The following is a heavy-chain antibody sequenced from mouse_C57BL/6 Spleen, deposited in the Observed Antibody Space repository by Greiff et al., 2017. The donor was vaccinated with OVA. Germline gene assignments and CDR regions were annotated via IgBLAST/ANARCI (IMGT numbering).Heavy chain of an antibody. CDR2: FTVYSDAT. V-gene: IGHV1-49*01. J-gene: IGHJ2*01. Sequence: LKQSGAELVRPGSSVKLSCKDSYFAFMASAMHWVHQRPGHGLEWIGSFTVYSDATEHSENFKGKATLTANTSSSTAYMQLSSLTAEDSAVYYGAYGYEDYWGQGTTLTVSS. CDR3: AYGYEDY. CDR1: YFAFMASA. D-gene: IGHD2-2*01.